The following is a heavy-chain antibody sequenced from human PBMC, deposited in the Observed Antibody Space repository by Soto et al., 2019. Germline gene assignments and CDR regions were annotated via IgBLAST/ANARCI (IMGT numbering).Heavy chain of an antibody. J-gene: IGHJ4*02. Sequence: PSETLSLTGTVSGGSISSSSYYWGWIRQPPGKGLEWIGSIYYSGSTYYNPSLKSRVTISVDTSKNQFSLKLSSVTAADTAVYYCASPGITMVRGVATDYFGQRTLVTFCS. CDR1: GGSISSSSYY. D-gene: IGHD3-10*01. CDR3: ASPGITMVRGVATDY. CDR2: IYYSGST. V-gene: IGHV4-39*01.